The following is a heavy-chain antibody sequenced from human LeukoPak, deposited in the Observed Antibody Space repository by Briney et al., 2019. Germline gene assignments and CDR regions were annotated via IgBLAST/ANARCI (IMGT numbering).Heavy chain of an antibody. CDR1: GFTFSNYD. V-gene: IGHV3-33*08. Sequence: GRSLRLSCAASGFTFSNYDMHWVRQAPGRGLEWVALIWDGGSNENYADSVKGRFSISRDNSKNTLYLQMNSLRPEDTAVYYCARDPLVGATPQGDYWGQGTLVTVSS. CDR2: IWDGGSNE. CDR3: ARDPLVGATPQGDY. J-gene: IGHJ4*02. D-gene: IGHD1-26*01.